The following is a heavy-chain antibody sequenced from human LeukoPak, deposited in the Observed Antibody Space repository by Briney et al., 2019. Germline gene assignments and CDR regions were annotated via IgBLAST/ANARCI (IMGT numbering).Heavy chain of an antibody. CDR2: ISWNSGSI. Sequence: PGGSLRLSCAASGFTFDDYAMHWVLQAPGKGLEWVSGISWNSGSIGCADSVKGRFTISRDNAKNSLYLQMNSLRAEDTALYYCAKAPSQRLWFGNWFDPWGQGTLVTVSS. CDR3: AKAPSQRLWFGNWFDP. J-gene: IGHJ5*02. D-gene: IGHD3-10*01. V-gene: IGHV3-9*01. CDR1: GFTFDDYA.